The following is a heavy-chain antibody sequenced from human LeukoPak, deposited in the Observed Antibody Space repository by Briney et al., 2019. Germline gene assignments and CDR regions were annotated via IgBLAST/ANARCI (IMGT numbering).Heavy chain of an antibody. CDR3: ARGEIDRPDFDP. V-gene: IGHV1-2*02. Sequence: ASVKVSCKASGYTFTGYYMHWVRQAPGQGLEWMGWINPNSGGTNYAQKFQGRVTMTRDTSITTAYMEVSGLRSDDTAVYFCARGEIDRPDFDPWGQGTLVTVSS. D-gene: IGHD5-24*01. CDR1: GYTFTGYY. CDR2: INPNSGGT. J-gene: IGHJ5*02.